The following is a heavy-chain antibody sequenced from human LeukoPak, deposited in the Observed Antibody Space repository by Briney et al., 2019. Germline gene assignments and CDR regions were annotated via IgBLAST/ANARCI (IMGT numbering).Heavy chain of an antibody. Sequence: SETLSLTCTVSGHSLSSSNYYWAWIRQTPGKGLEWLGSIYYGGSTDYNPSLKSRVTISVDTSKNQFSLKLSSVTAADTAVYYCARQSPRGLLAFGELLWGQGTLVTVSS. D-gene: IGHD3-10*01. CDR2: IYYGGST. V-gene: IGHV4-39*01. CDR3: ARQSPRGLLAFGELL. CDR1: GHSLSSSNYY. J-gene: IGHJ4*02.